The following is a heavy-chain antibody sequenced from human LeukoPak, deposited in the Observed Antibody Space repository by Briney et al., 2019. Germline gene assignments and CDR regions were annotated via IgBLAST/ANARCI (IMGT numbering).Heavy chain of an antibody. J-gene: IGHJ4*02. Sequence: ASVKVSCKASGGTFSSYAISWVRQAPGQGLEWMGGIIPIFGTANYAQKFQGRVTITADESTSTAYMELSSLRSEDTAVYYCASPGDYGDYSTYDYWGQGTLSPSPQ. CDR1: GGTFSSYA. V-gene: IGHV1-69*13. CDR2: IIPIFGTA. D-gene: IGHD4-17*01. CDR3: ASPGDYGDYSTYDY.